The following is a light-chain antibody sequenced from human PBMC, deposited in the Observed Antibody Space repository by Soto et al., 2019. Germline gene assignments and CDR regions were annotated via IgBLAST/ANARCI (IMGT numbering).Light chain of an antibody. CDR3: QQTYSSPIT. CDR1: QSVSSN. CDR2: GAS. J-gene: IGKJ5*01. Sequence: ELVLPQSPATLSVSPGERATLXCRASQSVSSNLAWYQQKPGQAPRLLIYGASNRATGIPDRFSGSGSGTDFTLTISRLEPEDFAGYYCQQTYSSPITFGQGTR. V-gene: IGKV3D-15*01.